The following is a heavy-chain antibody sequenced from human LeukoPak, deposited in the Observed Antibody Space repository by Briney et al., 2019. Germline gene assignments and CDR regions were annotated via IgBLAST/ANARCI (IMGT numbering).Heavy chain of an antibody. D-gene: IGHD6-19*01. CDR1: GFTFSNAW. CDR3: TTDSLIAVAGTGWFDP. V-gene: IGHV3-15*01. Sequence: PGGSLRLSCAASGFTFSNAWMSWVRQAPGKGLEWVGRIKSKTDGGTTDYAAPVKGRFTISRDDSKNTLYLQMNSLKTEDTAVYYCTTDSLIAVAGTGWFDPWGQGTLVTVSS. J-gene: IGHJ5*02. CDR2: IKSKTDGGTT.